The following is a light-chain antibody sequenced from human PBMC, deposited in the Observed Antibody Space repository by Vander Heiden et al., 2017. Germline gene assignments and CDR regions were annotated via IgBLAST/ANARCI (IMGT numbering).Light chain of an antibody. V-gene: IGKV1-5*03. CDR1: QSIGSS. J-gene: IGKJ1*01. CDR3: QQYNTYLWT. CDR2: KAS. Sequence: DIQMTQSPSTLSASLGDRVTTTCRASQSIGSSVASYQQKPGKAPKLLIYKASNLESGVPSRFSGSGSRTEFTLTISSLQPDDPATYFCQQYNTYLWTFGQGTKVEFK.